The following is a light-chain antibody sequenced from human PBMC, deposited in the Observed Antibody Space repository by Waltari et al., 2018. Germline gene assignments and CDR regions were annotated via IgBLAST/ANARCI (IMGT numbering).Light chain of an antibody. J-gene: IGKJ1*01. CDR3: QQGSAFPPT. CDR2: HAS. Sequence: EIQMTQSPPSVSASVGDRVTITCRASQAISSWLAWYQQKPGNSPNLLIYHASNLQSGVPSRFSGSGSGTDFTLTISSLRPEDSATYYCQQGSAFPPTFGQGTKVEVK. CDR1: QAISSW. V-gene: IGKV1-12*01.